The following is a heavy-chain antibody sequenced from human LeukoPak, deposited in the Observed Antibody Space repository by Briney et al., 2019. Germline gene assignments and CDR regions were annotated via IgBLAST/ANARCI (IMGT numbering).Heavy chain of an antibody. CDR1: GYTFTSYG. CDR3: ARSANEFGDPGYFDY. Sequence: ASVKVSCKASGYTFTSYGISWVRQAPGQGLEWMGGIIPIFGTANYAQKFQGRVTITADESTSTAYMELSSLRSEDTAVYYCARSANEFGDPGYFDYWGQGTLVTVSS. J-gene: IGHJ4*02. CDR2: IIPIFGTA. V-gene: IGHV1-69*13. D-gene: IGHD3-10*01.